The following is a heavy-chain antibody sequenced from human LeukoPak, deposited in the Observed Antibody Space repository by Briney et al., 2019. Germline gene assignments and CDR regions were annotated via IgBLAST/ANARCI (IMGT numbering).Heavy chain of an antibody. D-gene: IGHD3-10*01. CDR3: ARDMGSSYFDY. Sequence: RRASVKVSCKASGGTFSSYAISWVRQAPGQGLEWMGGIIPIFGTTNYAQKFQGRVTITADESTSTAYMELSSLRSEDTAVYYCARDMGSSYFDYWGQGTLVTVSS. V-gene: IGHV1-69*13. CDR1: GGTFSSYA. J-gene: IGHJ4*02. CDR2: IIPIFGTT.